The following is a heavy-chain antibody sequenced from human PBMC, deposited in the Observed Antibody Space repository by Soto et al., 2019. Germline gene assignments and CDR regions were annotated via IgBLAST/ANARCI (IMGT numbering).Heavy chain of an antibody. CDR1: GGSISSGSYY. Sequence: QLQLQESGPGLEKPSETLSLTCTVSGGSISSGSYYWGWIRQPPGKGLEWIGSIHYSGSTYYKTSLSSRVPISVDTSENQFPLKVASRTAAATAVHYCPRSGSLWCGELSHFDYWGQGTLVTVSS. J-gene: IGHJ4*02. D-gene: IGHD3-10*01. CDR2: IHYSGST. V-gene: IGHV4-39*01. CDR3: PRSGSLWCGELSHFDY.